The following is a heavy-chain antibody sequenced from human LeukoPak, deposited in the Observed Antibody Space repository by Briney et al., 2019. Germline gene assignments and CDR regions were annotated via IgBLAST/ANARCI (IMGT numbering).Heavy chain of an antibody. J-gene: IGHJ5*02. V-gene: IGHV4-34*01. D-gene: IGHD6-6*01. Sequence: SETLSLTCAVYGGSFRGYYWSWIRQPPGKGLEWIGEINHSGSTNYNPSLKSRVTISVDTSKNQFSLKLSSVTAADTAVYYCASRIAARPDLWFDPWGQGTLVTVSS. CDR3: ASRIAARPDLWFDP. CDR2: INHSGST. CDR1: GGSFRGYY.